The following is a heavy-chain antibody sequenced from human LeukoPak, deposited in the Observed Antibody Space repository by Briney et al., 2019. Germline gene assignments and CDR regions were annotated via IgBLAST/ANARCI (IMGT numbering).Heavy chain of an antibody. D-gene: IGHD3-3*01. CDR1: GYTFTSYG. J-gene: IGHJ4*02. V-gene: IGHV1-18*01. Sequence: GASVKVSCKASGYTFTSYGISWVRQAPGQGLEWMGWISAYNGNTNYAQKLQGRVTMTTDTSTSTAYMELRSLRSGDAAVYYCARDVVIFGVVMLDYWGQGTLVTVSS. CDR2: ISAYNGNT. CDR3: ARDVVIFGVVMLDY.